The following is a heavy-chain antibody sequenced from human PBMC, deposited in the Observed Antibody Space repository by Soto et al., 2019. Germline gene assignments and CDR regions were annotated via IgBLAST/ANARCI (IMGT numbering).Heavy chain of an antibody. J-gene: IGHJ5*02. CDR2: IQNSGST. CDR3: AGRRGYKWFDP. CDR1: GFTVSNNY. D-gene: IGHD2-15*01. Sequence: EVQLVESGGGLIQPGGSLRLSCAASGFTVSNNYMSWVRQAPGKGLEWVSVIQNSGSTYYADSVKGRFTISRDNSKNTLYLQMNSLRGEDTAVYYGAGRRGYKWFDPWGQGTLVTVSS. V-gene: IGHV3-53*01.